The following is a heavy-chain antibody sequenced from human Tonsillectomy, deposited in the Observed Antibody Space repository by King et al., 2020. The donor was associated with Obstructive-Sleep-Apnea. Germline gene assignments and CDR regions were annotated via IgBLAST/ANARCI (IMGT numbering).Heavy chain of an antibody. CDR1: GFTFRSYA. Sequence: VQLVESGGGLAQPGGSLRLSCAASGFTFRSYAMSWVRRAPGEGLEWVSTISGSGGGTYYADAVKGRFTIARDTSKNTLYLKMNSLRAEDTAIYYCARLIPGCSGTSCYGSFDYWGQGTLVTVSS. D-gene: IGHD2-2*01. J-gene: IGHJ4*02. V-gene: IGHV3-23*04. CDR2: ISGSGGGT. CDR3: ARLIPGCSGTSCYGSFDY.